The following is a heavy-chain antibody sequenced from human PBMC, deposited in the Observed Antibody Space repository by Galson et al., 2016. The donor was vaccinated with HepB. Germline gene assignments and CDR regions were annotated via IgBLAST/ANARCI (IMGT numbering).Heavy chain of an antibody. D-gene: IGHD6-19*01. CDR3: ARGYTSGWYWFDP. J-gene: IGHJ5*02. V-gene: IGHV1-69*06. Sequence: SGGTLSIYAISWVRQAPGQGLEWMGGIIPIFGTANYAQKFQGRVTITADKSTSTAYMELTSLRSEDTAVYYCARGYTSGWYWFDPWGQGTLVTVSS. CDR2: IIPIFGTA. CDR1: GGTLSIYA.